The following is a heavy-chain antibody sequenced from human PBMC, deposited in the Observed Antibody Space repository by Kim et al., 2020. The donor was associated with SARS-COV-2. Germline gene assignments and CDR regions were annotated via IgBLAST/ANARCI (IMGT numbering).Heavy chain of an antibody. CDR3: ARVLARITMIVVVKEVGWFDP. J-gene: IGHJ5*02. Sequence: ASVKVSCKASGYTFTSYGISWVRQAPGQGLEWMGWISAYNGNTNYAQKLQGRVTMTTDTSTSTAYMELRSLRSDDTAVYYCARVLARITMIVVVKEVGWFDPWGQGTLVTVSS. D-gene: IGHD3-22*01. CDR1: GYTFTSYG. CDR2: ISAYNGNT. V-gene: IGHV1-18*01.